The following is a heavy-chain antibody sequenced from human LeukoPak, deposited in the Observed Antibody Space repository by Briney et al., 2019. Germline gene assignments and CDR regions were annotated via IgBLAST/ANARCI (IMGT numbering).Heavy chain of an antibody. CDR3: AREVGDTAMVTPLSN. CDR2: IYTSEST. J-gene: IGHJ4*02. CDR1: GGSISSGSYY. D-gene: IGHD5-18*01. Sequence: SETLSLTCTVSGGSISSGSYYWSWIPQPAGKGLEWIERIYTSESTNYHPALKSRVTISVDTSKNKFSLKLSSVTAADTAVYYCAREVGDTAMVTPLSNWGQGTLVTVSS. V-gene: IGHV4-61*02.